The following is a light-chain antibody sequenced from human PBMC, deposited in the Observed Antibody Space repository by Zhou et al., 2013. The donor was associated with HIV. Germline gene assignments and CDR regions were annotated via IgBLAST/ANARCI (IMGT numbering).Light chain of an antibody. J-gene: IGKJ4*01. CDR1: QSISTH. CDR3: QQTYNIPFT. Sequence: DIQMTQSPSSLSASVGDRVTIPCRASQSISTHLNWYQQKPGKAPKFLIYAASSLQSGVPSRFSGSGSGTDFTLTISSLQPDDFATYYCQQTYNIPFTFGGGTKVDIK. CDR2: AAS. V-gene: IGKV1-39*01.